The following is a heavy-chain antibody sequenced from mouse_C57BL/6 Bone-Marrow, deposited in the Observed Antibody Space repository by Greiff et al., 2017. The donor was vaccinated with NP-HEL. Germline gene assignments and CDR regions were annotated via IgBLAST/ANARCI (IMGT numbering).Heavy chain of an antibody. CDR1: GFTFSSYG. CDR3: ASLYDGYGYAMDY. Sequence: DVMLVESGGDLVKPGGSLKLSCAASGFTFSSYGMSWVRQTPDKRLEWVATISSGGSYTYYPDSVKGRFTFSRDNAKNTLYLQMSRLKSEDTAMYYCASLYDGYGYAMDYWGQGTSVTVSS. CDR2: ISSGGSYT. J-gene: IGHJ4*01. D-gene: IGHD2-3*01. V-gene: IGHV5-6*02.